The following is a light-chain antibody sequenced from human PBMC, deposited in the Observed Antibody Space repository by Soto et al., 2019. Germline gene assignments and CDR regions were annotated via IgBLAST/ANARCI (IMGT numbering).Light chain of an antibody. V-gene: IGLV2-8*01. CDR3: SRLAGSNXREV. CDR2: EVN. J-gene: IGLJ1*01. Sequence: QSSLTQPPSASGSPGQSVTISCTGTSSDVCGYNYVSWYQKHPGKAPKLVIYEVNKRPSGVPDRFSGSKSGNTASLTVSGLQHEDEADYYCSRLAGSNXREVVGTGTKVXV. CDR1: SSDVCGYNY.